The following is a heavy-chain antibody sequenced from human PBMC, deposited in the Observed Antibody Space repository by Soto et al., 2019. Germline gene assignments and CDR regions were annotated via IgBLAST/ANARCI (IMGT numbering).Heavy chain of an antibody. CDR3: ARGYTTNDAFDI. CDR1: GFTFSSYA. J-gene: IGHJ3*02. V-gene: IGHV3-30-3*01. D-gene: IGHD5-18*01. CDR2: ISYDGSNK. Sequence: PGGSLRLSCAASGFTFSSYAMHWVRQAPGKGLEWVAVISYDGSNKYYADSVKGRFTISRDNSKNTLYLQMNSLRAEDTAVYYCARGYTTNDAFDIWGQGTMVTVSS.